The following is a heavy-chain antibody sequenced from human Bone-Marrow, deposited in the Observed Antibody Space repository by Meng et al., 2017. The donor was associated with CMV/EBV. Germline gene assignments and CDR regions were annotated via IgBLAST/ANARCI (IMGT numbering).Heavy chain of an antibody. CDR2: ITNSGST. CDR1: GAPFSGY. CDR3: APGFRSWSGSYSS. J-gene: IGHJ4*02. V-gene: IGHV4-34*01. D-gene: IGHD1-26*01. Sequence: QVQLQQWGAGLLKPSETLSLTCGVYGAPFSGYWSWVRQPPGKGLEWIGEITNSGSTNYNVSLKSRVTISIDTSKNQFSLKLSSVTATDTAVYYCAPGFRSWSGSYSSWGQGTLVTVSS.